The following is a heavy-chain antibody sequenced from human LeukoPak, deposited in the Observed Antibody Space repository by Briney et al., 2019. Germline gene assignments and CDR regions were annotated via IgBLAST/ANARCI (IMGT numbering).Heavy chain of an antibody. Sequence: SETLSLTCTASGGSISSGSYYWSWIRQPAGKGLEWIGRIYTSGSTNYNPSLKSRVTISVDTSKNQFSLKLSSVTAADTAVYYCARGNTPDSWGQGTLVTVSS. V-gene: IGHV4-61*02. CDR3: ARGNTPDS. CDR1: GGSISSGSYY. D-gene: IGHD2-2*02. CDR2: IYTSGST. J-gene: IGHJ4*02.